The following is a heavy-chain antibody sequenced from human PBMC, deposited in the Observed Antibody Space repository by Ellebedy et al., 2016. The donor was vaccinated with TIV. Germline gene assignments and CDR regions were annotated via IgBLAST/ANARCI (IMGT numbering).Heavy chain of an antibody. J-gene: IGHJ4*02. CDR1: GDPMNNHF. V-gene: IGHV4-59*11. CDR2: IYYNGGT. CDR3: ARDAYRGHDY. Sequence: MPSETLSLTCSVSGDPMNNHFWTWIRQPPGKGLEWVGYIYYNGGTNYNPSLESRATISLDASKTQFSLKVNSVTAADTAIYYCARDAYRGHDYWGQGILVSVAS. D-gene: IGHD2-2*02.